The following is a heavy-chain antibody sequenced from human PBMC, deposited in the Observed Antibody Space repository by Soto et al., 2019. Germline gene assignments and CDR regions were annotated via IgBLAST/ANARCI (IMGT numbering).Heavy chain of an antibody. CDR1: GYTLLNDD. V-gene: IGHV1-18*01. J-gene: IGHJ6*02. D-gene: IGHD5-12*01. Sequence: QVQLVQSGAEVKRPGASVKVSCKTSGYTLLNDDVAWGRRAPGQGLEWMGWISISKGKTYYQQSLQRRVTMTTDTATTTAYMEVRSLRSDDTAVYYCARKGYIGNFGLDVWGQGTTVTVSS. CDR2: ISISKGKT. CDR3: ARKGYIGNFGLDV.